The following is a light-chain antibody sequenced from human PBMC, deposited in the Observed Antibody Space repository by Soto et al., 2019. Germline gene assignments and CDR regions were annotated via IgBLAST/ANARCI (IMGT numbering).Light chain of an antibody. Sequence: QSVLTQPPSASGTPGQRVTISCSGSSSNIGSNAVNWYQQLPGTAPKLVIYSNNQRPSGVPDRLYGSRFGTSASLAISGLKYEDEADYYCAAWDDRLISPTFGGGTKLTVL. CDR1: SSNIGSNA. V-gene: IGLV1-44*01. CDR3: AAWDDRLISPT. CDR2: SNN. J-gene: IGLJ2*01.